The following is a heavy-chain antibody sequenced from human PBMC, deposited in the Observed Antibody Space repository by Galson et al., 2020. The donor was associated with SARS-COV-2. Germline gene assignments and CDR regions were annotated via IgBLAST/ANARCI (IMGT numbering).Heavy chain of an antibody. Sequence: ASVKVSCKASGYTFTSYYMHWVRQAPGQGLEWMGIINPSGGSTSYAQKFQGRVTMTRDTSTSTVYMELSSLRSENTAVYYCARDVDTKISSSSVPWLLWGQGTLVTVSS. V-gene: IGHV1-46*01. CDR3: ARDVDTKISSSSVPWLL. CDR2: INPSGGST. D-gene: IGHD6-6*01. CDR1: GYTFTSYY. J-gene: IGHJ4*02.